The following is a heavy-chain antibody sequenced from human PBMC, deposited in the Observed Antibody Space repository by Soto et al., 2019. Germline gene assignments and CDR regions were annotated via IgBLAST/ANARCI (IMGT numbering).Heavy chain of an antibody. J-gene: IGHJ6*02. CDR2: IYYAGNT. V-gene: IGHV4-59*01. CDR3: ARDPFTILPLRGRPDGMDV. Sequence: SETLSLTCTVSGGSITGYYWSWIRQPPGRGLEWIGYIYYAGNTLYTPSLKSRVTISVDTSTSTVYMELSSLRSEDTAVYYCARDPFTILPLRGRPDGMDVWGQGTTVTVSS. CDR1: GGSITGYY. D-gene: IGHD3-3*01.